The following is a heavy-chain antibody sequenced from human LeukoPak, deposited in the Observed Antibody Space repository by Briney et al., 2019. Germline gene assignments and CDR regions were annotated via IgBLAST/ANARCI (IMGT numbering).Heavy chain of an antibody. V-gene: IGHV3-11*05. CDR3: ARDGTAQH. CDR2: ISLNVTYI. J-gene: IGHJ1*01. D-gene: IGHD1-1*01. CDR1: AHPYSHYY. Sequence: PGASLRLPSASTAHPYSHYYISWTPQPPGKGLNWVEFISLNVTYINYADSVKGLFITSRDNAKNPLYLHMNSLPAEDTAVYYCARDGTAQHWGQRTLVTVS.